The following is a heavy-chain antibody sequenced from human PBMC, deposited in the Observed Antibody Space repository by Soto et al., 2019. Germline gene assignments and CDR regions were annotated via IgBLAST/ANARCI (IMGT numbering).Heavy chain of an antibody. Sequence: ASVKVSGKASGDTVTNSDINWVRQAPGQGLEWMGWMNPDSGHAAYAQKFQGRVTLTTSTSTSTVYMEMRSLGSEDTAVYYCARRPHCSGGICYYGLDNWGQGTLVTVSS. CDR1: GDTVTNSD. CDR2: MNPDSGHA. D-gene: IGHD2-15*01. CDR3: ARRPHCSGGICYYGLDN. J-gene: IGHJ4*02. V-gene: IGHV1-8*01.